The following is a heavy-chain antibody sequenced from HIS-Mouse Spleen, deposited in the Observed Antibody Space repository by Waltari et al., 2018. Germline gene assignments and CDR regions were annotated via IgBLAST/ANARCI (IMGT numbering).Heavy chain of an antibody. V-gene: IGHV4-39*07. CDR1: GGSISRSRYY. Sequence: QLQLQESGPGLVKPSETLSLTCTVSGGSISRSRYYWGWIRQPPGKGPEWIGSLYYSGSTYYNPSLKSRVTISVDTSKNQFSLKLSSVTAADTAVYYCAREIPYSSSWYDWYFDLWGRGTLVTVSS. J-gene: IGHJ2*01. CDR3: AREIPYSSSWYDWYFDL. D-gene: IGHD6-13*01. CDR2: LYYSGST.